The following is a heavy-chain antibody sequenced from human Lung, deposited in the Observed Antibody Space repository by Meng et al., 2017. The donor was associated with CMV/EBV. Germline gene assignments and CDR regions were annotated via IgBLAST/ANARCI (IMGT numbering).Heavy chain of an antibody. CDR2: INPSGGST. V-gene: IGHV1-46*01. CDR1: GYTFTSYY. J-gene: IGHJ4*02. Sequence: ASXXVSXKASGYTFTSYYMHWVRQAPGQGLEWMGIINPSGGSTSYAQKFQGRVTMTRDTSTSTVYMELSSLRSEDTAVYYCARLGYYDSSPLGDYFDYWGKGTXVTVSS. CDR3: ARLGYYDSSPLGDYFDY. D-gene: IGHD3-22*01.